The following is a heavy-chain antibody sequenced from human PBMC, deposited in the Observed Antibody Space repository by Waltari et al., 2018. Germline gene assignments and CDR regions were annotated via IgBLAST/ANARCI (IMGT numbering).Heavy chain of an antibody. CDR1: GYSISSGYY. D-gene: IGHD6-19*01. CDR2: IYHSGST. Sequence: QVQLQESGPGLVKPSETLSLTCAVSGYSISSGYYWGWLRQPPGKGLEWIGSIYHSGSTYYNPSLKSRVTISVDTSKNQFSLKLSSVTAADTAVYYCARHQPQWLGYGMDVWGQGTTVTVSS. V-gene: IGHV4-38-2*01. J-gene: IGHJ6*02. CDR3: ARHQPQWLGYGMDV.